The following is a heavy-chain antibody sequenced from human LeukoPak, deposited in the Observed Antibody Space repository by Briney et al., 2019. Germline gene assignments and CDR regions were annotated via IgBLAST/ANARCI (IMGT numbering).Heavy chain of an antibody. J-gene: IGHJ4*02. CDR3: AGTEWELLPDY. Sequence: GGSLRLSCAASGFTFSSYAMSWVRQAPGKGLEWVSAISGSGGSTYYADSVKGRFTISRDNAKNSLYLQMNSLRAEDTAVYYCAGTEWELLPDYWGQGTLVTVSS. V-gene: IGHV3-23*01. CDR2: ISGSGGST. CDR1: GFTFSSYA. D-gene: IGHD1-26*01.